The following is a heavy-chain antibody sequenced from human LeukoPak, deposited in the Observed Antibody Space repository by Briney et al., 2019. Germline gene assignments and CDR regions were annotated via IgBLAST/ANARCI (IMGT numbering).Heavy chain of an antibody. Sequence: ASVKVSCKASGYTFTSYGISWVRQAPGQGLEWMGWISAYNGNTNYAQKLQGRVTMTTDTSTSTAYMELRSLRSDDTAVYYCARDTPYYYDSSGYELDYWGQGTLVTVSS. CDR1: GYTFTSYG. J-gene: IGHJ4*02. CDR3: ARDTPYYYDSSGYELDY. CDR2: ISAYNGNT. V-gene: IGHV1-18*01. D-gene: IGHD3-22*01.